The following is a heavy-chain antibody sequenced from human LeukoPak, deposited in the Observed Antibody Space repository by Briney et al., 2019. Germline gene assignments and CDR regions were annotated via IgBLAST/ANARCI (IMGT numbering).Heavy chain of an antibody. CDR3: AKSRGYSNTSPFDY. Sequence: GGSLRLSCAASGFTFRSYAMSWVRQAPGKGLEWVSGISGSGGNTYYADSVKGRFTISRDNSRNTLYLQMNSLTAEDTALYYCAKSRGYSNTSPFDYWGQGTLVAVSS. V-gene: IGHV3-23*01. CDR2: ISGSGGNT. CDR1: GFTFRSYA. D-gene: IGHD5-12*01. J-gene: IGHJ4*02.